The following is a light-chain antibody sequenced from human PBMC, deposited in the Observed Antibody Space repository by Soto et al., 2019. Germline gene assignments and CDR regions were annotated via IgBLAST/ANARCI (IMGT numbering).Light chain of an antibody. J-gene: IGKJ4*01. Sequence: EIVLTQSPVTLSLSPGERAILSCRASQSFSRYLAWYQHKPGQAPRLLIYDATNRAPGIPARFSGSGSGTDFRITISSLEPEDFDGDYCQQRSGWPPRLTFGGGPKVEIK. CDR3: QQRSGWPPRLT. CDR1: QSFSRY. V-gene: IGKV3-11*01. CDR2: DAT.